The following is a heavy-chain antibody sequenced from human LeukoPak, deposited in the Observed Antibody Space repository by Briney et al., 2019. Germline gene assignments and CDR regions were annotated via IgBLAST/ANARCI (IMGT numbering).Heavy chain of an antibody. Sequence: GGSLRLSCAASGFTFSNYWMHWVRQAPGQGLVWVSRIYSDGSSTSYADFVKGRFTISRDNAKNTLYLQMSSLRAEDTAVYYCARYLGGSASHWGQGTLVTVSS. V-gene: IGHV3-74*01. CDR2: IYSDGSST. J-gene: IGHJ4*02. CDR3: ARYLGGSASH. CDR1: GFTFSNYW.